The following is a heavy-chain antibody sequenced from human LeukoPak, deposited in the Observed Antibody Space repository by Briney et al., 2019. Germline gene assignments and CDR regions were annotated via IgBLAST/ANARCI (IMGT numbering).Heavy chain of an antibody. Sequence: GGSLRLSCAASGFTFTNYWMHWVRQAPGMGLVWVSRLPPDELDIIYADSVKGRFTVSRDNAKNTVYLQMNSLRAEDTAVYYCAVDTAMVPVYWGQGTLVTVSS. CDR1: GFTFTNYW. J-gene: IGHJ4*02. CDR2: LPPDELDI. CDR3: AVDTAMVPVY. V-gene: IGHV3-74*01. D-gene: IGHD5-18*01.